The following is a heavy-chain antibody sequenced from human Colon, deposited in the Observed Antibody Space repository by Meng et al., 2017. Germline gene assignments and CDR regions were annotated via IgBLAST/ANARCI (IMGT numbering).Heavy chain of an antibody. D-gene: IGHD5-24*01. CDR3: AKAAAYNLDI. Sequence: QIQLQESGPGLMRPSGTLSLECAVSGDSIHDQWFSWVRQPPGKGLEWIGEIFHFGSTNYNPSLESRVTISVDKSKNQVSLNLISVTAADTAVYYRAKAAAYNLDIWGPGILVTVSS. J-gene: IGHJ4*02. CDR1: GDSIHDQW. CDR2: IFHFGST. V-gene: IGHV4-4*02.